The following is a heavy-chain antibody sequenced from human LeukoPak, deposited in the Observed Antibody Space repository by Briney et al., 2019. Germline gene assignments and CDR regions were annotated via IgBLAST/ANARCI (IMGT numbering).Heavy chain of an antibody. Sequence: SETLSLTCAVYGGSFSGYYWSWIRQPPGKGLEWIGEINHSGSTNYNPSLKSRVTISVDTSKNQFSLKLSSVTAADTAVYYCASYDYGDYGMDVWGQGTTVTVSS. CDR2: INHSGST. V-gene: IGHV4-34*01. D-gene: IGHD4-17*01. CDR1: GGSFSGYY. J-gene: IGHJ6*02. CDR3: ASYDYGDYGMDV.